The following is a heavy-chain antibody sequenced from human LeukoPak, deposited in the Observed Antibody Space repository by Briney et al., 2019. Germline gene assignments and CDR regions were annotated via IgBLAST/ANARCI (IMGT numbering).Heavy chain of an antibody. V-gene: IGHV3-30*18. CDR3: AKEGAVRGVMDY. J-gene: IGHJ4*02. D-gene: IGHD3-10*01. Sequence: GGSLRLSCAASGFTFSSYGMHWVRKAPGKGLEWVAVISYDGSNKYYADSVKGRFTISRDNSKNTLYLQMNSLRAEDTAVYYCAKEGAVRGVMDYWGQGTLVTVSS. CDR1: GFTFSSYG. CDR2: ISYDGSNK.